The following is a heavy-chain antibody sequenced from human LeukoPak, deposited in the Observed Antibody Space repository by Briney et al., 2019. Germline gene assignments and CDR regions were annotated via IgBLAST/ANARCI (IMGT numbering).Heavy chain of an antibody. CDR2: IYYSGST. Sequence: SETLSLTCTVSGGSISSGGYYWSWIRQHPGKGLEWIGYIYYSGSTYCNPSLKSRVTMSVDMSDNQFSLKLSSVTAADTAVYYCARGRRDSSGGTPFDYWGQGTLVTVSS. CDR3: ARGRRDSSGGTPFDY. CDR1: GGSISSGGYY. J-gene: IGHJ4*02. V-gene: IGHV4-31*03. D-gene: IGHD3-22*01.